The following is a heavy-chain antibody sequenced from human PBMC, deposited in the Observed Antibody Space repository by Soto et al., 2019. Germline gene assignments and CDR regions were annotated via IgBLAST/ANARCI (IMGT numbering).Heavy chain of an antibody. D-gene: IGHD3-3*01. V-gene: IGHV3-23*01. J-gene: IGHJ4*02. Sequence: GGSLRLSCSAAGVNCMSSVMSWARQVPGKGLEWVSTTGAYGHSTYYADSVKGRFTISRDNSKSTLYLQMNSLTIEDTAVYYCVRDGPHITIYGYGDYWGQGTLVTVSS. CDR1: GVNCMSSV. CDR3: VRDGPHITIYGYGDY. CDR2: TGAYGHST.